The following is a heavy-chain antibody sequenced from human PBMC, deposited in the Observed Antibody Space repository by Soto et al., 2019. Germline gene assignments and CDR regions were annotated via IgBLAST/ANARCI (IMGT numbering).Heavy chain of an antibody. J-gene: IGHJ4*02. CDR3: ARHVGALDY. CDR2: ISYDGSNK. D-gene: IGHD1-26*01. Sequence: QVQLVESGGGVVQPGRSLRLSCAASGFTFSSYAMHWVRQAPGKGLEWVAVISYDGSNKYYADSVKGRFTISRDNSKNTLYLQMNSLRAEDTAVYYCARHVGALDYWGQGTLVPVSS. V-gene: IGHV3-30-3*01. CDR1: GFTFSSYA.